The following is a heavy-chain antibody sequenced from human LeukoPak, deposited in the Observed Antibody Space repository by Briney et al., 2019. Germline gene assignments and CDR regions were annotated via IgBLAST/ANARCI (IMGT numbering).Heavy chain of an antibody. CDR2: IKQDGSEK. J-gene: IGHJ4*02. Sequence: PGGSLRLSCAASGLTFSSHQMSWVRQAPGKRLEWVASIKQDGSEKYYVDSLKGRFTISRDNAKNSLYLQMNSLRAEDTAVYYCARIRGTYGYSLDYWGQGTLVTVSS. D-gene: IGHD5-18*01. V-gene: IGHV3-7*03. CDR3: ARIRGTYGYSLDY. CDR1: GLTFSSHQ.